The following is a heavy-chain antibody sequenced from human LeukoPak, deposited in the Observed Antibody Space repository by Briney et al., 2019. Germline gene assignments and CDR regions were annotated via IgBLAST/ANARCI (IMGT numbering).Heavy chain of an antibody. D-gene: IGHD3-10*02. J-gene: IGHJ6*04. CDR1: GFTFSSYE. CDR2: ISTSSSTI. Sequence: GGSLRLSCAASGFTFSSYEMNWVRQAPGKGLEWVSYISTSSSTIYYADSVKGRFTISRDNAKNSLYLQMNSLRAEDTAVYYCAELGITMIGGVWGKGTTVTISS. CDR3: AELGITMIGGV. V-gene: IGHV3-48*03.